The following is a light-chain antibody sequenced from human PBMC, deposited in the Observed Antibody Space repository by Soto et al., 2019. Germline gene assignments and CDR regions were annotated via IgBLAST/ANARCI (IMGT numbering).Light chain of an antibody. CDR1: QSVSAN. Sequence: IVMTQSPATLSVSPGERATLSCRASQSVSANLAWYQHKPGQAPRLLIYGASTRATGIPARFSGSGTGTDFTLTISSLQPEDVATYYCQKYNSALLTFGQGTKVDIK. J-gene: IGKJ1*01. CDR2: GAS. V-gene: IGKV3-15*01. CDR3: QKYNSALLT.